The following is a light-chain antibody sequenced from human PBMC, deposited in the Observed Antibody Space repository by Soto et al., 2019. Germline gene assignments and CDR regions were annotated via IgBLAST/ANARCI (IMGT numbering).Light chain of an antibody. Sequence: QSALTQPASVSGSPGRSITISCTGTSSDVGSYNLVSWYQQHPGKAPKLMIYEGSKRPSGVSNRFSGPKSGNTASLTISGLQAEDEAEYYCCSYAGGSGFVVFGGGTKVTVL. CDR1: SSDVGSYNL. J-gene: IGLJ2*01. CDR3: CSYAGGSGFVV. V-gene: IGLV2-23*03. CDR2: EGS.